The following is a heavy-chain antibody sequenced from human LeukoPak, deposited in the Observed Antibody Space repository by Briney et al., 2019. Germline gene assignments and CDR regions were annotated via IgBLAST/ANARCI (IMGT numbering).Heavy chain of an antibody. CDR2: INHSGST. CDR1: GGSFSGYY. J-gene: IGHJ4*02. V-gene: IGHV4-34*01. Sequence: SETLSVTCAVYGGSFSGYYWSRIRQPPGKGLEWIGEINHSGSTNYNPSLKSRVTISVDTSKNQFSLKLSSVTAADTAVYYCARARTYYYDSSGYRDPYYFDYWGQGTLVTVSS. D-gene: IGHD3-22*01. CDR3: ARARTYYYDSSGYRDPYYFDY.